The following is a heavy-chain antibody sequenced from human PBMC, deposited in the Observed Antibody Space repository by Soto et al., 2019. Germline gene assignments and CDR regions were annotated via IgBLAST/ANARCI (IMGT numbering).Heavy chain of an antibody. D-gene: IGHD3-9*01. J-gene: IGHJ4*02. Sequence: QVQLVQSGAEVKKPGSSVKVSCKASGGTFSSYAISWVRQAPGQGLEWMGGIIPIFGTANYAQKFQGRVTSTADESTRTAYMELSSLRSEDTAVYYCARSYGRVDYDLLTGYYFDYWGQGTLVTVSS. CDR1: GGTFSSYA. V-gene: IGHV1-69*01. CDR2: IIPIFGTA. CDR3: ARSYGRVDYDLLTGYYFDY.